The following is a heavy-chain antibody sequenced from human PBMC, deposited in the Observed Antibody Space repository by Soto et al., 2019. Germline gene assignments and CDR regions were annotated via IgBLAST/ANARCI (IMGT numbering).Heavy chain of an antibody. CDR3: AKDISGFGSGSDAFDI. CDR2: IWHDGSHQ. D-gene: IGHD3-22*01. V-gene: IGHV3-33*03. J-gene: IGHJ3*02. CDR1: GFTFSHYG. Sequence: QVQLVESGGGVVQPGRSLRLSCAASGFTFSHYGMYWVRQAPGKGLEWVALIWHDGSHQYYADSVRGRFTISRDNSKNSLYLQMNSLRTEDTALYYCAKDISGFGSGSDAFDIWGQGTMVTVSS.